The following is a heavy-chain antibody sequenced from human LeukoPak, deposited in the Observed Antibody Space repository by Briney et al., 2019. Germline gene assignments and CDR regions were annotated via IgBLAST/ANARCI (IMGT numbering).Heavy chain of an antibody. CDR2: IFYTGST. V-gene: IGHV4-39*01. CDR3: AVRGGNTWYFNY. J-gene: IGHJ4*02. CDR1: GGSISRSSYF. Sequence: SETLSLTCSVSGGSISRSSYFWGWIRQSPGKGLEWIGSIFYTGSTYYNPSLTSRVSISVDTSKNQFSLKLSSVTAADTAVYYCAVRGGNTWYFNYWGQGTLVTVSP. D-gene: IGHD3-10*01.